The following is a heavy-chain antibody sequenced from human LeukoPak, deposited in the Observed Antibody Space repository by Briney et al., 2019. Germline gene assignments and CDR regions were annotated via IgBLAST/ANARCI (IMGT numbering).Heavy chain of an antibody. D-gene: IGHD1-14*01. CDR2: IYSGGST. CDR3: ARDVSATGGIDY. V-gene: IGHV3-66*01. J-gene: IGHJ4*02. Sequence: GGSLRLSCAASGFTVSSNYMSWVRQAPGKGLEWVSVIYSGGSTYYADSVKGRFTISRDNSKNTLYLQMNSLRAEDTAVYYCARDVSATGGIDYWGQGTLVTVSS. CDR1: GFTVSSNY.